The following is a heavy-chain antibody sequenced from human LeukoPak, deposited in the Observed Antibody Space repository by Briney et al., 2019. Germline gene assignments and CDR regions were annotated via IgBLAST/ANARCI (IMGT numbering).Heavy chain of an antibody. D-gene: IGHD3-10*01. Sequence: SETLSLTCTVSGGSISSGTYYWSWVRQPAGKGLEWIGRIYASGYTDYNPSLKSRVTISVDTSKNQFSLKLSSVTAADTAVYYCARQGYNSGKDFWGQGTLVTVSS. CDR1: GGSISSGTYY. J-gene: IGHJ4*02. CDR2: IYASGYT. V-gene: IGHV4-61*02. CDR3: ARQGYNSGKDF.